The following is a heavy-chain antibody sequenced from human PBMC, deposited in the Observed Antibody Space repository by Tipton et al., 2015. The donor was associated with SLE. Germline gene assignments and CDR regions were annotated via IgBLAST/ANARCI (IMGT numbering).Heavy chain of an antibody. D-gene: IGHD3-16*01. Sequence: TLSLTCAVYGGSFSGYYWNWIRQPPGKGLEWIGEINHSGSTNYNPSLKSRITISVDTSKNQFSLNLNSVTAADTAVYYCARGRPRATQAWGGYYYYMDVWGKGTTVTVSS. CDR1: GGSFSGYY. CDR2: INHSGST. CDR3: ARGRPRATQAWGGYYYYMDV. J-gene: IGHJ6*03. V-gene: IGHV4-34*01.